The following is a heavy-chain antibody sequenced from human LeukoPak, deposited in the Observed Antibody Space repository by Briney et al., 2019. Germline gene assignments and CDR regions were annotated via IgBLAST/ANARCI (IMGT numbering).Heavy chain of an antibody. D-gene: IGHD2-15*01. CDR3: ARPDIVVVVAATYDY. CDR1: GFIFSRNA. V-gene: IGHV3-30*02. CDR2: TRFKGKNK. Sequence: PGGSLRLSCAAYGFIFSRNARHGGPPAPGTSPRRVSFTRFKGKNKYYADSVKGRFTISRDNSKNTLYLQMNSLRAEDTAVYYCARPDIVVVVAATYDYWGQGTLVTVSS. J-gene: IGHJ4*02.